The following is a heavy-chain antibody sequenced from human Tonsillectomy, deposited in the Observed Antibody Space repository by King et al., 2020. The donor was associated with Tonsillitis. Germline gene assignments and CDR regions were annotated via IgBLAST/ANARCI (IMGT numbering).Heavy chain of an antibody. CDR1: GGSFSGYY. V-gene: IGHV4-34*01. J-gene: IGHJ6*02. Sequence: VQLQQWGAGLLKPSETLSLTCAVYGGSFSGYYWSWIRQPPGQGLEWIGEINHSGSTNYNPSLKSRVTISVDTSKNQFSLKLSSVTAADTAVYYCARGLVGIVATERLGFYYYVGMDVWGQGTTVTVSS. CDR3: ARGLVGIVATERLGFYYYVGMDV. CDR2: INHSGST. D-gene: IGHD5-12*01.